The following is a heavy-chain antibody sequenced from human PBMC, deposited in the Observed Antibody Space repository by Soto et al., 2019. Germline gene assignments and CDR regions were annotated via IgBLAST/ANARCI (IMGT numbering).Heavy chain of an antibody. D-gene: IGHD7-27*01. Sequence: ASVKVSCKVSGYTLTELSMHWVRQAPGKGLEWMGGFDPEDGETIYAQKFQGRVTMTEDTSTDTAYMELSRLRSEDTAVYYCATGVSSRLTGVIDYWGQGPLLTVSA. CDR2: FDPEDGET. J-gene: IGHJ4*02. V-gene: IGHV1-24*01. CDR3: ATGVSSRLTGVIDY. CDR1: GYTLTELS.